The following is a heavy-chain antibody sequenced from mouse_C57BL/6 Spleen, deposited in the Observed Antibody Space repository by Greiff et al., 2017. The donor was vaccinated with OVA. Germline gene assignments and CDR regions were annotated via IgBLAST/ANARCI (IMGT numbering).Heavy chain of an antibody. CDR3: ARGGYDRGFDY. Sequence: QVQLQQPGAELVMPGASVKLSCKASGYTFTSYWMHWVKQRPGQGLEWIGEIDPSDSYTNYNQKFTGKSTLTVDKSSSTAYMQLSSLTSEDSAVDYCARGGYDRGFDYWGQGTTLTVSS. CDR2: IDPSDSYT. CDR1: GYTFTSYW. V-gene: IGHV1-69*01. D-gene: IGHD2-12*01. J-gene: IGHJ2*01.